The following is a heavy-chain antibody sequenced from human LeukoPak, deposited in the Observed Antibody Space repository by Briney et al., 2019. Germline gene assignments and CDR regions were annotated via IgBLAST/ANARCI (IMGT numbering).Heavy chain of an antibody. D-gene: IGHD3-22*01. CDR2: INPNSGGT. V-gene: IGHV1-2*02. Sequence: ASVKVSCKASGYTFTGYYMHWVRQAPGQGLEWMGWINPNSGGTNYAQKFQGRVTMTRDTSISTAYMELSRLRSDDTAVYYCAREYYYDSSGYYDGGDYWGQGTLVTVSS. CDR3: AREYYYDSSGYYDGGDY. J-gene: IGHJ4*02. CDR1: GYTFTGYY.